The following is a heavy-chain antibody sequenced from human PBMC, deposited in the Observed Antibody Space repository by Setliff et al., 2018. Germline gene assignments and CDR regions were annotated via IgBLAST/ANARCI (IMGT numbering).Heavy chain of an antibody. D-gene: IGHD5-12*01. V-gene: IGHV4-39*02. J-gene: IGHJ4*02. CDR2: IYRSGST. CDR3: ARESRFGYSGYDCAFDY. CDR1: GDSIGRYGFY. Sequence: SETLSLTCTVSGDSIGRYGFYWGWVRQSPEEGLEWIGNIYRSGSTYYNPSLTSRVTISVDKSKNQLFLRLGSVTAADTALYYCARESRFGYSGYDCAFDYWGQGMLVTVSS.